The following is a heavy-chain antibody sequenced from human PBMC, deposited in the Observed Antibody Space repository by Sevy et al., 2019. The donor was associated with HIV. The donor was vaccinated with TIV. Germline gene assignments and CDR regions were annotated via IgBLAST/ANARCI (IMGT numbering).Heavy chain of an antibody. V-gene: IGHV3-23*01. CDR1: GFTFSSYA. Sequence: GGSLRLSCAASGFTFSSYAMSWVRQAPGKGLEWVSAVCGSGGSTYYADSVKGRFTISRDNSKNTLYLQMNSLRAEDTEVYYCAALGGIAVAGFIDYWGQGTLVTVSS. D-gene: IGHD6-19*01. CDR3: AALGGIAVAGFIDY. CDR2: VCGSGGST. J-gene: IGHJ4*02.